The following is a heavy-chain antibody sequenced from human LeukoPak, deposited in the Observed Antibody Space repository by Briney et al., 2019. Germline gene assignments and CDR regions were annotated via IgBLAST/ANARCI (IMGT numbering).Heavy chain of an antibody. CDR3: ARRLREDIVVVPAAIRRKDYFDY. CDR2: IYPGDSDT. Sequence: GESLQISCKGSGYSFTSYWIGWVRQMPGKGLEWMGIIYPGDSDTRYSPSFQGQVTISADKSISTAYLQWSSLKASDTAMYYCARRLREDIVVVPAAIRRKDYFDYWGQGTLVTVSS. CDR1: GYSFTSYW. J-gene: IGHJ4*02. V-gene: IGHV5-51*01. D-gene: IGHD2-2*02.